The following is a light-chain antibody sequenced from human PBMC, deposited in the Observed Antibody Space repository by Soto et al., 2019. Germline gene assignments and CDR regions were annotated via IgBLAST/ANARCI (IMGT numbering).Light chain of an antibody. V-gene: IGLV2-23*01. CDR3: CAFVPSTTPYV. Sequence: QSALSQPASVSGSPGQSVTISCTGTSSDVGSYNRVSWYQQHPGKAPRVLLYEGTRRPSGVSDRFSGSKPGNTASLTISGLQAEDEADYYCCAFVPSTTPYVFGTGTKVTVL. CDR2: EGT. J-gene: IGLJ1*01. CDR1: SSDVGSYNR.